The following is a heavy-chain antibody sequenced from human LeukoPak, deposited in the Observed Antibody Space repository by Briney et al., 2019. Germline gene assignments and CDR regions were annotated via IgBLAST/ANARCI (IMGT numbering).Heavy chain of an antibody. CDR1: GFTFTNYA. Sequence: PGGSLRLSCVASGFTFTNYAMSWVRQAPGKGLEWVSSISNIGGGTYYADSVKSRFTISRDNSKNTLYLQMNSLRAEDTAEYYCAKGGGAGAFDIWGQGTMDTVSS. CDR2: ISNIGGGT. D-gene: IGHD3-3*01. CDR3: AKGGGAGAFDI. V-gene: IGHV3-23*01. J-gene: IGHJ3*02.